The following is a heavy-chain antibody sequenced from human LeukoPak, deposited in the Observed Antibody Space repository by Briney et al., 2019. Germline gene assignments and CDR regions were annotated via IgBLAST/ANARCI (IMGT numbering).Heavy chain of an antibody. V-gene: IGHV1-18*01. CDR2: ISAYNGNT. J-gene: IGHJ5*02. Sequence: ASVKVSCTASGYTFTSYGISWVRQAPGQGLEWMGWISAYNGNTNYAQKLQGRVTMTTDTSTSTAYMELRSLRSDDTAVYYCARVYYGSGSQEGGNWFDPWGQGTLVTVSS. CDR1: GYTFTSYG. CDR3: ARVYYGSGSQEGGNWFDP. D-gene: IGHD3-10*01.